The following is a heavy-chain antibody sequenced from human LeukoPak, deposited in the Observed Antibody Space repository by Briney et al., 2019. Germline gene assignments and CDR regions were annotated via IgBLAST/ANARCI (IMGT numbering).Heavy chain of an antibody. D-gene: IGHD2-2*01. CDR1: GGSFSGYY. CDR3: ARRYCSSTSCYPYNWFDP. Sequence: SETLSLTCAVYGGSFSGYYWSWIRQPPGKGLEWIGEINHNGSTNYNPSLKSRVTISVDTSKNQFSLKLSSVTAADTAVYYCARRYCSSTSCYPYNWFDPWGQGTLVTVSS. CDR2: INHNGST. J-gene: IGHJ5*02. V-gene: IGHV4-34*01.